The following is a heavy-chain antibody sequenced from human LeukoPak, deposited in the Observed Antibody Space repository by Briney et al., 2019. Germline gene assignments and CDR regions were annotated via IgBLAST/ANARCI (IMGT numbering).Heavy chain of an antibody. V-gene: IGHV1-24*01. J-gene: IGHJ4*01. Sequence: ASVKVSCKVSGYTLTELSMHWVRQAPGKGLEWMGGFDPEDGETIYAQKFQGRVTMTRDTSISTAYMELSRLRSDDTAVYYCARPVWFGELFFDYWGQGTLVTVSS. CDR3: ARPVWFGELFFDY. D-gene: IGHD3-10*01. CDR2: FDPEDGET. CDR1: GYTLTELS.